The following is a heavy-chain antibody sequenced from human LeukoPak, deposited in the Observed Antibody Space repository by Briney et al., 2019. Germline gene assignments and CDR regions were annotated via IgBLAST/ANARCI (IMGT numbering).Heavy chain of an antibody. J-gene: IGHJ4*02. D-gene: IGHD3-22*01. CDR2: ISGSGSKA. CDR3: AKLDRFYSDTSGYCDY. CDR1: GFTFSSYA. Sequence: GGSLRLSCAASGFTFSSYAMGWVRQAPGKGLEWVSGISGSGSKASYADSVKGRFTVSRDNSKNTLYLQMNSLRVEDTAVYFCAKLDRFYSDTSGYCDYWGQGTLVTVSS. V-gene: IGHV3-23*01.